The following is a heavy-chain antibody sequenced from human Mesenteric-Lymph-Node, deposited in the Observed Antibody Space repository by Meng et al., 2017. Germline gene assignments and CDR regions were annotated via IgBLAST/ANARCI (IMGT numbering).Heavy chain of an antibody. D-gene: IGHD1-26*01. Sequence: QVHLVRSGAGVKSPGAPGKVSRKPSRYTFTSYDINWVRQATGQGLEWLRWMSPNSDNTGYAQKFQGRVTMTRNTSISTAYMELSSLRSEDTAVYYCALEVGATDFDYWGQGTLVTVSS. V-gene: IGHV1-8*01. CDR3: ALEVGATDFDY. CDR2: MSPNSDNT. J-gene: IGHJ4*02. CDR1: RYTFTSYD.